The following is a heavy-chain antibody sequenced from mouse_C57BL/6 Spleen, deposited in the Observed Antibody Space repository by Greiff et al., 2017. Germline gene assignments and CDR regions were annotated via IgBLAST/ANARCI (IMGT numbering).Heavy chain of an antibody. CDR3: VRSYYGSSPSGYDY. CDR2: IYPRSGNT. CDR1: GYTFTSYG. V-gene: IGHV1-81*01. J-gene: IGHJ4*01. Sequence: VQLQQSGAELARPGASVKLSCKASGYTFTSYGISWVKQRTGQGLEWIGEIYPRSGNTYYNEKFKGKATLTADKSSSTAYMELRSLTSEDSAVYFSVRSYYGSSPSGYDYWGQGTSVTVSS. D-gene: IGHD1-1*01.